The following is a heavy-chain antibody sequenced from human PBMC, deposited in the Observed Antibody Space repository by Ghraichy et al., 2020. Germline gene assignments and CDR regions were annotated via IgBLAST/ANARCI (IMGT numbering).Heavy chain of an antibody. CDR1: GGSFSGYY. J-gene: IGHJ5*02. Sequence: SQTLSLTCAVYGGSFSGYYWSWIRQPPGEGLEWIGEINHSVSTNFNPSLKSRVTISLDTSKNQFSLKLSSVTAADTAVYYCARRTRAYDYVWGSYRSWGQGTLVTVSS. CDR3: ARRTRAYDYVWGSYRS. CDR2: INHSVST. V-gene: IGHV4-34*01. D-gene: IGHD3-16*02.